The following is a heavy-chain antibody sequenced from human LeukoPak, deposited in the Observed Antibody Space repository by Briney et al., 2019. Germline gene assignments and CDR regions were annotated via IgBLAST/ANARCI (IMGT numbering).Heavy chain of an antibody. V-gene: IGHV4-61*02. CDR3: HYTMIVAYDAFDI. CDR1: GGSISSGSYY. Sequence: PSETLSLTCTVSGGSISSGSYYWSWIRQPAGKGLEGIGRIYTSGSTNYNPSLKSRVTISVDTSKNQFSLKLSSVTAADTAVYYCHYTMIVAYDAFDIWGQGTMVTVSS. D-gene: IGHD3-22*01. J-gene: IGHJ3*02. CDR2: IYTSGST.